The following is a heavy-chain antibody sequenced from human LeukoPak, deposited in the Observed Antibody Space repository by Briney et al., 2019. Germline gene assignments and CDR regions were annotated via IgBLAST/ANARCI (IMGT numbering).Heavy chain of an antibody. CDR2: IYHSGST. D-gene: IGHD2-15*01. J-gene: IGHJ3*02. V-gene: IGHV4-30-2*01. CDR1: GGSISSGGYS. Sequence: SETLSLTCAVSGGSISSGGYSWSWIRQPPGKGLEWIGYIYHSGSTYYNPSLKSRVTISVDRSKNQFSLKLSSVTAADTAVYYCARVGFHRDAFDIWGQGTMVTVSS. CDR3: ARVGFHRDAFDI.